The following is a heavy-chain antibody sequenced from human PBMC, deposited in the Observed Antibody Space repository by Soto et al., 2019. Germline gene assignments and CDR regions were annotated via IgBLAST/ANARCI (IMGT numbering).Heavy chain of an antibody. CDR1: GDTFTDYY. Sequence: QVQLMQSGAEVKKPGASVKVSCKASGDTFTDYYIHWVRQAPGQGLEWMGTVNPSGGHTTYAQHFLGRVTMTRDASTSTLYMELTSLTSADTAIYYCAGGGHVVVVTAALDYWGQGTLVTVSS. V-gene: IGHV1-46*01. D-gene: IGHD2-21*02. J-gene: IGHJ4*02. CDR3: AGGGHVVVVTAALDY. CDR2: VNPSGGHT.